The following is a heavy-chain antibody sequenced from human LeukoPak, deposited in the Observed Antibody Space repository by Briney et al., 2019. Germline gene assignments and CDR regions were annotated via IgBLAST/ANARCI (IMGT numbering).Heavy chain of an antibody. D-gene: IGHD6-13*01. CDR2: INPTGGST. CDR1: GYTFTSYY. V-gene: IGHV1-46*01. CDR3: ARGLLAAAATLDY. Sequence: ASVKVSCKASGYTFTSYYMHWVRQAPGQGLEWMGLINPTGGSTSYAQKFQGRVTMTRDMSTSTVYMELSSLRSEDTAVYYCARGLLAAAATLDYWGQGTLVTVSS. J-gene: IGHJ4*02.